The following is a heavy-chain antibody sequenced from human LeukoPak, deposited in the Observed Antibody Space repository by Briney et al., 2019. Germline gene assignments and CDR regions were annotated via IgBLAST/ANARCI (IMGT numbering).Heavy chain of an antibody. J-gene: IGHJ4*02. D-gene: IGHD1-26*01. CDR3: ARDLSVYWYFDY. Sequence: GASVEVSCKASGYTFTSYDINWVRQATGQGLEWMGWMNPNSGNTGYAQKFQGGVTMTRNTSISTAYMEPSSLRSEDTAVYYCARDLSVYWYFDYWGQGTLVTVSS. CDR2: MNPNSGNT. V-gene: IGHV1-8*01. CDR1: GYTFTSYD.